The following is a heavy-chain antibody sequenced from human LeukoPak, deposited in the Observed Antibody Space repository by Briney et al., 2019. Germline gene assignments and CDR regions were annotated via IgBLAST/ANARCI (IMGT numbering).Heavy chain of an antibody. CDR2: IKPDGSEK. Sequence: PGGSLRLSCAASGFTFNNYWMSWVRQAPGKGLEWVANIKPDGSEKYYVDSVKGRFAISRDNTKNSLYLQMNSLRAEDTAVYYCVRTKGFCGRTSCYTVVWGFDSWGQGTLVTVSS. J-gene: IGHJ4*02. CDR1: GFTFNNYW. CDR3: VRTKGFCGRTSCYTVVWGFDS. V-gene: IGHV3-7*01. D-gene: IGHD2-2*01.